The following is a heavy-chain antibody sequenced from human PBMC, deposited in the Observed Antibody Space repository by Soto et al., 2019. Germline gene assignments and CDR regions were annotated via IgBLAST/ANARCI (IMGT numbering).Heavy chain of an antibody. CDR2: VIPILGMA. CDR3: ARGGAVVVPGAVDRHNWFDP. J-gene: IGHJ5*02. V-gene: IGHV1-69*04. D-gene: IGHD2-2*01. Sequence: SVKVSCKASGYTFTSYAMHWVRQAPGQGLEWMGRVIPILGMANYAQKFQGRVTITADKSTSTVYMEMSSLRSEDTAVYYCARGGAVVVPGAVDRHNWFDPWGQGTLVTVSS. CDR1: GYTFTSYA.